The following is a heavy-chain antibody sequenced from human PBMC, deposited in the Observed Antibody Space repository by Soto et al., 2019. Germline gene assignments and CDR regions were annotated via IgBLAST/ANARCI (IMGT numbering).Heavy chain of an antibody. J-gene: IGHJ5*02. CDR1: GGTFSSYA. V-gene: IGHV1-69*01. D-gene: IGHD3-10*01. CDR3: ARVPAMAREVIDTWFDP. Sequence: QVPRVQSGAEVKKPGSAVTVSCKAVGGTFSSYAIHWVRQAPGQGLEWMGGIIPMYGPAKYAQRFQGRGPITANEYTSPASMELPSLTSQATAAYYCARVPAMAREVIDTWFDPWGHGTLVTVSS. CDR2: IIPMYGPA.